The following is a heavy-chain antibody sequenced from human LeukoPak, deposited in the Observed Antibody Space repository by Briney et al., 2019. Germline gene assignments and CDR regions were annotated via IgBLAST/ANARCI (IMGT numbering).Heavy chain of an antibody. J-gene: IGHJ2*01. CDR3: ARDMGPLLAYFDL. D-gene: IGHD2-15*01. CDR2: IKQDGSEK. CDR1: GFTFSSYW. V-gene: IGHV3-7*01. Sequence: GGSLRLSCAASGFTFSSYWMSWVRQAPGKGLEWVANIKQDGSEKYYVDSVKGRLTISRDNAKNSLYLQMNSLRAEDTAVYYCARDMGPLLAYFDLWGRGTLVTVSS.